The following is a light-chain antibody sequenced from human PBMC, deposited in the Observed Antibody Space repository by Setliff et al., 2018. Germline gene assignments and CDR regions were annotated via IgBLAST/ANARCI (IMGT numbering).Light chain of an antibody. CDR2: DVS. CDR3: CSYAGSYPYV. CDR1: SSDVGGYNY. J-gene: IGLJ1*01. Sequence: QSALTRPRSVSGSPGQSVTISCTGTSSDVGGYNYVSWYQQYPGKAPKLMIYDVSKRPSGVPDRFSGSKSGNTASLTISGLQAEDEADYYCCSYAGSYPYVFGTGTKVTVL. V-gene: IGLV2-11*01.